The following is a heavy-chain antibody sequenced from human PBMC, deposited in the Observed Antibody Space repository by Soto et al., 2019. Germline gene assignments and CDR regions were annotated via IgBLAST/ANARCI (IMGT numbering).Heavy chain of an antibody. D-gene: IGHD1-1*01. CDR3: ARGPPTNDNYDAFDI. Sequence: ASVNVSCKASGYTFTGYYMHWVRQAPGQGLEWMGWINPNSGGTNYAQKFQGWVTMTRDTSISTAYMELSRLRSDDTAVYYCARGPPTNDNYDAFDIWGQGTMVTVSS. V-gene: IGHV1-2*04. J-gene: IGHJ3*02. CDR2: INPNSGGT. CDR1: GYTFTGYY.